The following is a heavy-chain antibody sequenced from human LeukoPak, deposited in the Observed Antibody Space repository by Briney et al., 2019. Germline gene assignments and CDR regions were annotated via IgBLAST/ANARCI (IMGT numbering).Heavy chain of an antibody. D-gene: IGHD4-17*01. Sequence: GASVKVSCKASGYTFTSYGISWVRQALGQGLEWMGWISAYNGNTNYAQKLQGRVTMTTDTSTSTAYMELRSLRSDDTAVYYCARDRVTTHSYYYGMDVWGQGTTVTVSS. V-gene: IGHV1-18*01. CDR3: ARDRVTTHSYYYGMDV. CDR2: ISAYNGNT. CDR1: GYTFTSYG. J-gene: IGHJ6*02.